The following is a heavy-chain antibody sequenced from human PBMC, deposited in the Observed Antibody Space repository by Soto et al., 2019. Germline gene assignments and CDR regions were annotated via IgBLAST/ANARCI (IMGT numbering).Heavy chain of an antibody. J-gene: IGHJ4*02. CDR2: ISSGGTTI. D-gene: IGHD5-12*01. CDR1: GLSFSKFE. Sequence: GGSLRLSCEVSGLSFSKFEMTWVRQAPGKGLEWVSSISSGGTTIYYADSVQGRFTISRDNDKNSLYLQMNSLKGEDTATYYCVRVGVVARPYWGQGTPVTVSS. CDR3: VRVGVVARPY. V-gene: IGHV3-48*03.